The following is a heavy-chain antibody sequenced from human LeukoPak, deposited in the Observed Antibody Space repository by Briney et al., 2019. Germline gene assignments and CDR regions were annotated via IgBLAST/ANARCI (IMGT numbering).Heavy chain of an antibody. Sequence: VASVKVSCKASGGTFSSYAISWVRQAPGQGLEWMGGIIPIFGTANYAQKFQGRVTITADESTSTAYMELSSLRSEDTAVYYCARSYDFWSGYYTPFDYWGQGTLVTVSS. J-gene: IGHJ4*02. CDR2: IIPIFGTA. V-gene: IGHV1-69*01. D-gene: IGHD3-3*01. CDR3: ARSYDFWSGYYTPFDY. CDR1: GGTFSSYA.